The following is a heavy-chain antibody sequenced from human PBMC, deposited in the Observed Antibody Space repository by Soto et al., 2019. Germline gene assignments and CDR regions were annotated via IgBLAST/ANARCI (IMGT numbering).Heavy chain of an antibody. CDR2: INHSGST. V-gene: IGHV4-61*01. CDR1: GGSVSSGSYY. CDR3: ARPFDP. J-gene: IGHJ5*02. Sequence: QVQLQESGPGLVKPSETLSLTCTVSGGSVSSGSYYWSWIRQPPGKGLEWIGEINHSGSTNYNPSLKSRVTISVDTSKNQFSLKLSSVTAADTAVYYCARPFDPWGQGTLVTVSS.